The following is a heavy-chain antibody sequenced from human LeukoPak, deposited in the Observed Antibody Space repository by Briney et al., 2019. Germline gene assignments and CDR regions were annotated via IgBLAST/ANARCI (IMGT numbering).Heavy chain of an antibody. CDR3: ARDTEMATLGDY. V-gene: IGHV3-15*01. CDR1: GFTFNNAK. D-gene: IGHD5-24*01. J-gene: IGHJ4*02. Sequence: PGGSLRLSCAASGFTFNNAKMNWVRQAPGKGLEWVGRIKSKTDGGTTDYAAPVKGRFTISRDESKNTLYLQMNSLRAEDTAVYYCARDTEMATLGDYWGQGTLVTVSS. CDR2: IKSKTDGGTT.